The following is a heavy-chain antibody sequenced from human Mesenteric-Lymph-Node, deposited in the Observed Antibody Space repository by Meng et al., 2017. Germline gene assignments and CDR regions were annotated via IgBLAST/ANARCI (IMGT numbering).Heavy chain of an antibody. D-gene: IGHD1-7*01. Sequence: ASVKVSCKASGYTFTSYDINWVRQATGQGLEWMGWMNPNSGNTGYAQKFQGRVTITRNTSISTAYMELSSLRSEDTAVYYCARGKRYNWNYDGTRYGMDVWGQGTTVTVSS. CDR1: GYTFTSYD. V-gene: IGHV1-8*03. J-gene: IGHJ6*02. CDR2: MNPNSGNT. CDR3: ARGKRYNWNYDGTRYGMDV.